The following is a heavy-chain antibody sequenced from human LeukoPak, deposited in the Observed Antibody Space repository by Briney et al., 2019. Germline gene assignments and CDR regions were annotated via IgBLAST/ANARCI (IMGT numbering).Heavy chain of an antibody. CDR3: ARETLGYCSGGSCRLSWTPILDY. Sequence: PGGSLRLSCAASGFTFSSYGMHWVRRAPGKGLEWVAFIRYDGSNKYYADSVKGRFTISRDNSKNTLYLQMNSLRAEDTAVYYCARETLGYCSGGSCRLSWTPILDYWGQGTLVTVSS. D-gene: IGHD2-15*01. V-gene: IGHV3-30*02. CDR2: IRYDGSNK. J-gene: IGHJ4*02. CDR1: GFTFSSYG.